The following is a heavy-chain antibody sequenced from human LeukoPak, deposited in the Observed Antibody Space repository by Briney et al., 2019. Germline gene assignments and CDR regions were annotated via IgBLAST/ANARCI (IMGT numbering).Heavy chain of an antibody. CDR1: GFIFSSYG. J-gene: IGHJ4*02. D-gene: IGHD6-6*01. Sequence: GGSLRLSCAASGFIFSSYGMHWVRQAPGKGLEWVAVIWYDGSNKYYADSVKGRFTISRDNSKNTLYLQMNSLRAEDTAVYYCAKGSEYSSSVFDYWGQGTLVTVSS. V-gene: IGHV3-33*06. CDR2: IWYDGSNK. CDR3: AKGSEYSSSVFDY.